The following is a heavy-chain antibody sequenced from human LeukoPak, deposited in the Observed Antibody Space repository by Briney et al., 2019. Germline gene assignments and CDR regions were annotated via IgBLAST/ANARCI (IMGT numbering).Heavy chain of an antibody. V-gene: IGHV4-4*07. J-gene: IGHJ6*02. Sequence: LETLSLTCTVSGGSISSYYWSWIRQPAGKGLEWIGRIYTSGSTNYNPSLKSRVTMSVDTSKNQFSLKLSSVTAADTAVYYCAREVLSRHSSSWYGPYYYYGMDVWGQGTTVTVSS. CDR2: IYTSGST. D-gene: IGHD6-13*01. CDR3: AREVLSRHSSSWYGPYYYYGMDV. CDR1: GGSISSYY.